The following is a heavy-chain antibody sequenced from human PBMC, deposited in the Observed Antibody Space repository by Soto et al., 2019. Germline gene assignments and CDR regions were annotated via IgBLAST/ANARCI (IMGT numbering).Heavy chain of an antibody. CDR1: XGTFSSYA. CDR3: ARSIGYYYGMDV. D-gene: IGHD2-21*01. CDR2: IIPIFGTA. J-gene: IGHJ6*02. V-gene: IGHV1-69*01. Sequence: VSXXAXXGTFSSYAISWVXQAPGQGLEWMGGIIPIFGTANYAQKFQGRVTITADESTSTAYMELSSLRSEDTAVYYCARSIGYYYGMDVWGQGPTVTVS.